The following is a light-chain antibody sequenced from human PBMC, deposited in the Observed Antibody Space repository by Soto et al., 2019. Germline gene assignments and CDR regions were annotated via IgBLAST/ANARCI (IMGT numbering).Light chain of an antibody. V-gene: IGKV1-9*01. Sequence: DIQLTQSPSFVSASVGERVTIACRASRDISSYLAWYQQKPGEAPKLLISAASTLQSGVPSRFSGSGSGTEFTLTVSYLLPENFATYYCQQLYSYSSFGQGTRLENK. CDR2: AAS. CDR1: RDISSY. J-gene: IGKJ5*01. CDR3: QQLYSYSS.